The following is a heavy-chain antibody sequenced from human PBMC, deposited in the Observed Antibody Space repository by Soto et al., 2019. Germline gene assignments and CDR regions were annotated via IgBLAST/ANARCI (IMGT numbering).Heavy chain of an antibody. CDR1: GYTFSNFW. D-gene: IGHD6-13*01. Sequence: GESLKISCRCSGYTFSNFWIAWVRHLPGKGLEWMGIIYPGDHETRYSPSFHGKVTISADKSINTAYLQWSSLEASDSAFYYCARSPRSRPYFDYWGQGALVT. CDR2: IYPGDHET. J-gene: IGHJ4*02. CDR3: ARSPRSRPYFDY. V-gene: IGHV5-51*01.